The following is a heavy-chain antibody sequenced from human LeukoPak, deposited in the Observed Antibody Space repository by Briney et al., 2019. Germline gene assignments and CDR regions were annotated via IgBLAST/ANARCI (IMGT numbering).Heavy chain of an antibody. D-gene: IGHD3-10*01. Sequence: ASVKVSCKASGGTFSSYAISWVRQAPGQGLEWMGGIIPIFGTANYAQKFQGRVTITTDESTSTAYMELSSLRSEDTAVYYCARARFGPYPYYYYYYMDVWGKGTTVTVSS. V-gene: IGHV1-69*05. CDR1: GGTFSSYA. CDR2: IIPIFGTA. J-gene: IGHJ6*03. CDR3: ARARFGPYPYYYYYYMDV.